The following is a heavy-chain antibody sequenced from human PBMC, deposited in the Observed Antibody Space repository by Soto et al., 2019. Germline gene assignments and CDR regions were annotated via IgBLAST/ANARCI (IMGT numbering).Heavy chain of an antibody. V-gene: IGHV3-7*01. CDR1: GFTFSSYW. CDR3: ARDSVYDSSGYYCSVY. D-gene: IGHD3-22*01. Sequence: EVQLVESGGGLVQPGGSLRLSCAASGFTFSSYWMSWVRQAPGKGLEWVANIKQDGSERYYVDSVKGRFTISRDNAKNSLYLQMNSLRADDTAVYYCARDSVYDSSGYYCSVYWGQGTLVTVSS. CDR2: IKQDGSER. J-gene: IGHJ4*02.